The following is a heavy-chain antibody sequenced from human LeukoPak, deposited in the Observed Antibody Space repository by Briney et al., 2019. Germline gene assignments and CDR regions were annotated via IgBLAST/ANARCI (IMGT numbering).Heavy chain of an antibody. Sequence: GGSLRLSCAASGFTFSSYEMNWVRQTPGKGLEWISFITSSGSPIYYADSVKGRFTISRDNAKNSLYLQMNSLRAEDTAIYYCARSSYSGMAFDVRGQGTMVTVSS. CDR2: ITSSGSPI. D-gene: IGHD1-26*01. V-gene: IGHV3-48*03. CDR1: GFTFSSYE. J-gene: IGHJ3*01. CDR3: ARSSYSGMAFDV.